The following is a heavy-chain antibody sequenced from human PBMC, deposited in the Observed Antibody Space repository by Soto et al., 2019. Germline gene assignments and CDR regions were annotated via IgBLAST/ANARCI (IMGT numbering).Heavy chain of an antibody. Sequence: GGSLRLSCAASGFLFNNFGMHWARQAPGKGLEWVAVMWSDGSNEYYADSVKGRFSVSRDNSKNMLFLQMNSLTVDDTAVYYCARDESGTGWTTHFDHWGQGTLVTVSS. J-gene: IGHJ4*02. CDR3: ARDESGTGWTTHFDH. CDR2: MWSDGSNE. V-gene: IGHV3-33*01. D-gene: IGHD2-8*02. CDR1: GFLFNNFG.